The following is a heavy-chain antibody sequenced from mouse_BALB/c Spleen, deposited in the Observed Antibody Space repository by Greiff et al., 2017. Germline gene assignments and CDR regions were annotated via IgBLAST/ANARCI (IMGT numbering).Heavy chain of an antibody. CDR2: ISNLAYSI. J-gene: IGHJ4*01. Sequence: EVQGVESGGGLVQPGGSRKLSCAASGFTFSDYGMAWVRQAPGKGPEWVAFISNLAYSIYYADTVTGRFTISRENAKNTLYLEMSSLRSEDTAMYYCARGNYDGVDYWGQGTSVTVSS. CDR3: ARGNYDGVDY. CDR1: GFTFSDYG. V-gene: IGHV5-15*02. D-gene: IGHD1-1*01.